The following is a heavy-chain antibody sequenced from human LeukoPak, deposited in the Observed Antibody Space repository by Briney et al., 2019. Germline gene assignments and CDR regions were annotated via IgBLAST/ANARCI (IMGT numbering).Heavy chain of an antibody. D-gene: IGHD5-24*01. CDR3: VRAMDPLDTFNYQYAMDV. CDR2: MNPNSGNT. V-gene: IGHV1-8*01. Sequence: ASVKVSCKASGYTFNNYDINWVRQAPGQGLEWMGWMNPNSGNTGYAQKFQGRFALTRETFISTAYMELSSLRSDDTAVYYCVRAMDPLDTFNYQYAMDVWGQGTMVTVSS. J-gene: IGHJ6*02. CDR1: GYTFNNYD.